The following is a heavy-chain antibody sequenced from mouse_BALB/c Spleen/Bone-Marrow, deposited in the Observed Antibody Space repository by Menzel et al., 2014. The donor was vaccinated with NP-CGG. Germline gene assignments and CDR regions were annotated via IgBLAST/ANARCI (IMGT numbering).Heavy chain of an antibody. CDR2: IYPVSAST. CDR1: GYNFTSYW. J-gene: IGHJ4*01. Sequence: QVQLQQSGAERVKPGTSVTLSCKASGYNFTSYWVNWVILRPGQGLEWIGDIYPVSASTNYNEKFRSKATLTVDTSSSTAYMQLSNLASDDSALYYCASGVYYAMDYWGQGTSVTVSS. CDR3: ASGVYYAMDY. V-gene: IGHV1-55*01.